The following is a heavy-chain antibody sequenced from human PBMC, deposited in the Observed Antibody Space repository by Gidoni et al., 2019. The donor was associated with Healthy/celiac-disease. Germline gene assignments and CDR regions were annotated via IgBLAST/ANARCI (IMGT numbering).Heavy chain of an antibody. J-gene: IGHJ6*02. CDR1: GGSISSSSYY. CDR3: ASQPRYGEFIDYYYGMDV. CDR2: IYYSGST. D-gene: IGHD3-10*01. Sequence: QLQLQESGPGLVKPSETLSLTCTVSGGSISSSSYYGGWFRQPPGKGLEWIGSIYYSGSTYYNPSLKSRVTISVDTSKNQFSLKLSSVTAADTAVYYCASQPRYGEFIDYYYGMDVWGQGTTVTVSS. V-gene: IGHV4-39*07.